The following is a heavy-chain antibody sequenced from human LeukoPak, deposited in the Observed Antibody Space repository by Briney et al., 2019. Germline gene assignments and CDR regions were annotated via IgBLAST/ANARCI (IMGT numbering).Heavy chain of an antibody. CDR2: ISYDGSNK. V-gene: IGHV3-30-3*01. CDR1: GFTLSNYW. Sequence: GGSLRLSCAASGFTLSNYWMSWVRQAPGKGLEWVAVISYDGSNKYYADSVKGRFTISRDNSKNTLYLQMNSLRAEDTALYYCARDKLLEYGNWFDPWGQGTLVIVSS. J-gene: IGHJ5*02. D-gene: IGHD4/OR15-4a*01. CDR3: ARDKLLEYGNWFDP.